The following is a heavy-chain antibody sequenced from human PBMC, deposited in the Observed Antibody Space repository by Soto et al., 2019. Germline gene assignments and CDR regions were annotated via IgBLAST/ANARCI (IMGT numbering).Heavy chain of an antibody. D-gene: IGHD1-1*01. CDR3: ARGRPAIATRWFDS. J-gene: IGHJ5*01. CDR2: ITSSGTT. Sequence: SETLSLTCAVFGGSFSDSYWSWIRQSPGKGLEWIGEITSSGTTYYNPSLKSRVTISGDTSKNQFSLEVRSVTAADTAVYYCARGRPAIATRWFDSWGQGTLVTVSS. V-gene: IGHV4-34*01. CDR1: GGSFSDSY.